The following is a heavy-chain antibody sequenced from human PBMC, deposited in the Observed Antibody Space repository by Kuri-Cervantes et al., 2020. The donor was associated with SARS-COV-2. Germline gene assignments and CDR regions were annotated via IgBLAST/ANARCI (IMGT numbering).Heavy chain of an antibody. Sequence: GGSLRPSCAASGFTFSSYAMHWVRQAPGKGLEWVAVISYDGSNKYYADSVKGRFTISRDNSKNTLYLQMNSLRAEDTAVYYCAKDKSGSYLTYYDYWGQGTLVTVSS. V-gene: IGHV3-30-3*01. CDR2: ISYDGSNK. CDR3: AKDKSGSYLTYYDY. CDR1: GFTFSSYA. D-gene: IGHD1-26*01. J-gene: IGHJ4*02.